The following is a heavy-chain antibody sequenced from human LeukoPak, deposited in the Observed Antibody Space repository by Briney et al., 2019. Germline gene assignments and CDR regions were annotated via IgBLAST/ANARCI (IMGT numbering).Heavy chain of an antibody. CDR1: GGSISTSSYY. Sequence: SETLSLTCTVSGGSISTSSYYWGWIRQPPGKGLECIGNIYYSGSTYYNPSLKSRVTISVDTSKNQFSLKLSSVTAADTAVYYCARLRITMVRGVNFDYWGQGTLVTVSS. J-gene: IGHJ4*02. CDR2: IYYSGST. CDR3: ARLRITMVRGVNFDY. D-gene: IGHD3-10*01. V-gene: IGHV4-39*07.